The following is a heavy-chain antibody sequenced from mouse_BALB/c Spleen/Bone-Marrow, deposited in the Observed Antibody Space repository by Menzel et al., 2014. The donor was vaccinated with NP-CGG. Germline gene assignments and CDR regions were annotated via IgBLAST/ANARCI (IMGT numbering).Heavy chain of an antibody. Sequence: EVKLMESGGGSVKPGGSLKLSCAASGFTFSSYAMSWVRQTPEKRLEWVATISSGGSYTYYPDSVKGRFTISRDNAKNTLYLQMSSLRSEDTAMYYCARDYGNYGFAYWGQGTLVTVSA. V-gene: IGHV5-9-1*01. CDR2: ISSGGSYT. CDR1: GFTFSSYA. J-gene: IGHJ3*01. D-gene: IGHD2-1*01. CDR3: ARDYGNYGFAY.